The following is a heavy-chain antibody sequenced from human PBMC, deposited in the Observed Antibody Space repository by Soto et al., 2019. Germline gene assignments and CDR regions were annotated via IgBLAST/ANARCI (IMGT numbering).Heavy chain of an antibody. Sequence: QITLKESGPTLVKPTQTLTLTCAFPGFSLSTSGVGVGWIRQPPGKALEWLAVIFWNDDKRYSPSVKSRLTITKDTTRNQVVLTMTNMDPVDTGTYYCARRGEQASQPFDSWGQGSLVTVS. CDR2: IFWNDDK. V-gene: IGHV2-5*01. J-gene: IGHJ4*02. D-gene: IGHD2-21*01. CDR3: ARRGEQASQPFDS. CDR1: GFSLSTSGVG.